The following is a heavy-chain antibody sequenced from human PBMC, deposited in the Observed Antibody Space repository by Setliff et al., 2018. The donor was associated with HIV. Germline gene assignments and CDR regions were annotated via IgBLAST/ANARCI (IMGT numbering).Heavy chain of an antibody. Sequence: GESLKISCKGSGYSFSSYWIGWVRQMPGKGLEFMGLLYPADSNIRYSPSFQGQVTISVDKSTNTAFLQWTSLRASDTAMYYCTRLWHENWGGVDYWGQGTLVTASS. CDR3: TRLWHENWGGVDY. D-gene: IGHD3-16*01. CDR2: LYPADSNI. J-gene: IGHJ4*02. V-gene: IGHV5-51*01. CDR1: GYSFSSYW.